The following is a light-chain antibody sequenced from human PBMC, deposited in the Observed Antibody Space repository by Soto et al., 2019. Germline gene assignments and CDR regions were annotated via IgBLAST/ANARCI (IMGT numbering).Light chain of an antibody. J-gene: IGLJ2*01. V-gene: IGLV2-14*01. CDR3: SSYTSSSTVV. CDR2: DVS. Sequence: QSALTQPASVSGSPGQSITISCTGTSSDVGGYNYVSWYQQHPGKAPKLVIYDVSNRPSGVSKRFSGSKSGNTASLPISGLQAEDEADYYCSSYTSSSTVVFGGGTKLTVL. CDR1: SSDVGGYNY.